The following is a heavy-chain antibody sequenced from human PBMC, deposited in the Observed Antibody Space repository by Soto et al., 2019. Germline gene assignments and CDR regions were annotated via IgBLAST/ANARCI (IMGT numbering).Heavy chain of an antibody. CDR2: ISSTTNYI. J-gene: IGHJ4*02. CDR1: GFTFTRYS. Sequence: GSLRLSCAASGFTFTRYSMNWVRQAPGKGLEWVSSISSTTNYIYYGDSMKGRFTISRDNAKNSLYLEVNSLRAEDTAVYYCARESEDLTSNFDYWGQGTLVTVS. CDR3: ARESEDLTSNFDY. V-gene: IGHV3-21*06.